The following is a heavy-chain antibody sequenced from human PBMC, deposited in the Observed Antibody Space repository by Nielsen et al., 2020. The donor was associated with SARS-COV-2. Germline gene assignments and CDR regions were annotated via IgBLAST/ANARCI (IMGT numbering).Heavy chain of an antibody. Sequence: GGSLRLSCAASGFTFSSYDMHWVRQATGKGLEWVSAIGTAGDTYYPGSVKGRFTISRENAKNSLYPQMNSLRAGDTAVYYCARDGGDLKFDYWGQGTLVTVSS. V-gene: IGHV3-13*04. CDR2: IGTAGDT. D-gene: IGHD2-21*02. CDR1: GFTFSSYD. CDR3: ARDGGDLKFDY. J-gene: IGHJ4*02.